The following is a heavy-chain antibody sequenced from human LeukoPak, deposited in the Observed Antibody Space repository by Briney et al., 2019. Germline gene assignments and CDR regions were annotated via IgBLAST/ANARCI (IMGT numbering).Heavy chain of an antibody. CDR1: GGSISSSSYY. CDR2: IYYSGST. CDR3: ARGGRWSSSSWYLDY. V-gene: IGHV4-39*07. J-gene: IGHJ4*02. Sequence: SETLSLTCTVSGGSISSSSYYWGWIRQPPGKGLEWIGSIYYSGSTYYNPSLKSRVTISVDTSKNQFSLKLSSVTAADTAVYYCARGGRWSSSSWYLDYWGQGTLVTVSS. D-gene: IGHD6-13*01.